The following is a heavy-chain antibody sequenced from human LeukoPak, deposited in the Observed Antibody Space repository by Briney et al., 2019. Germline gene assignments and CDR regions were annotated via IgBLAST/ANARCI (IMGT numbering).Heavy chain of an antibody. CDR2: IYPGDSDT. CDR1: GYSFSNSW. J-gene: IGHJ3*02. Sequence: GESLKISCKGSGYSFSNSWIGWVRQMPGKGLEWMGIIYPGDSDTRYSPSFQGQVTISADKSISTAYLQWSSLKASDTAMYYCARQYYDSSGYYSYAFDIWGQGTMVTVSS. V-gene: IGHV5-51*01. D-gene: IGHD3-22*01. CDR3: ARQYYDSSGYYSYAFDI.